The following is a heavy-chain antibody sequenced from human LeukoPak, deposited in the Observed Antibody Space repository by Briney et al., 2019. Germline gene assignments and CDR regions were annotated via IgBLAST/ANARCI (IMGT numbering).Heavy chain of an antibody. V-gene: IGHV3-21*01. Sequence: AGGSLRLSCAASGFTFNSHNMNWVRQAPGKGLEWVSSISTSSSYIYYADSVKGRFTVSRDNANNSLYLQMISLRAEDTAVYYCAREGAVAGLIDYWGQGTLVTVSS. CDR3: AREGAVAGLIDY. CDR2: ISTSSSYI. CDR1: GFTFNSHN. J-gene: IGHJ4*02. D-gene: IGHD6-19*01.